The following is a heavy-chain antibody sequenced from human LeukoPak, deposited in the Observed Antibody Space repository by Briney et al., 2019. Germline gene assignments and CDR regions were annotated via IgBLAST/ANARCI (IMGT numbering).Heavy chain of an antibody. CDR1: GFPFSSHG. Sequence: GGSLRLSCAASGFPFSSHGMNWVRQAPGKGLEWVSGISPGGPTYYADSVKGRFSISRDNSKNTLYLQMNSLRAEDTAVYYCATLERGYAVAVDYWGQGTLVTVSS. CDR2: ISPGGPT. V-gene: IGHV3-23*01. CDR3: ATLERGYAVAVDY. D-gene: IGHD6-19*01. J-gene: IGHJ4*02.